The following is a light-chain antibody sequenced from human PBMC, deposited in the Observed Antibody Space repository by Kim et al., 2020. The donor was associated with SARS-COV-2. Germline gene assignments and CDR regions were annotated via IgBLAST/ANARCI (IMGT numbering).Light chain of an antibody. CDR2: DAF. V-gene: IGKV1-33*01. Sequence: SASLGDRVTITCQASQDIKNYLNWYQQKPGKAPKLLIWDAFHLETGVPSRFSGSGYGTDFTLTISSLQPEDIVTYYCQQYDNLPYTFGQGTKLEIK. J-gene: IGKJ2*01. CDR3: QQYDNLPYT. CDR1: QDIKNY.